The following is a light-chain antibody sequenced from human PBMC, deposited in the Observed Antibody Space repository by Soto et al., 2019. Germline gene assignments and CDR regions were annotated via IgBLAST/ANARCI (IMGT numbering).Light chain of an antibody. V-gene: IGKV1-33*01. CDR3: QQSIA. Sequence: DIQMTQSPSSLSASVGDRVTITCQASQDIDNYLNWYQQRPGKAPKLLIYDASNLETGVPSRFSGRGSGTDFPFPISSLQPEDIATYYCQQSIAFGQGTRLEIK. J-gene: IGKJ5*01. CDR1: QDIDNY. CDR2: DAS.